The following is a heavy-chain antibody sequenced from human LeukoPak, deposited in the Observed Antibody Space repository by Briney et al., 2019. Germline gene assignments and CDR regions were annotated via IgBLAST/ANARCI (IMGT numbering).Heavy chain of an antibody. CDR3: AREEVDSNSYYYGMDV. V-gene: IGHV3-30-3*01. D-gene: IGHD6-6*01. J-gene: IGHJ6*02. CDR1: GFTFSSYA. CDR2: ISYDGSNK. Sequence: GRSLRLSCAASGFTFSSYAMHWVRQAPGKGLEWVAVISYDGSNKYYADSVKGRFTISRDNAKNSLYLQMNSLRAEDTAVYYCAREEVDSNSYYYGMDVWGQGTTVTVS.